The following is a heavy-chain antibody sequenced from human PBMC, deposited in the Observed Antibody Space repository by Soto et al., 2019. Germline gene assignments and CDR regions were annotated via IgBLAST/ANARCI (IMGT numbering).Heavy chain of an antibody. J-gene: IGHJ4*02. CDR3: ARGSPLLYSSGWKPSYY. CDR2: INPNSGGT. D-gene: IGHD6-19*01. Sequence: ASVKVSCKASGYTFTGYYMHWVRQAPGQGLEWMGWINPNSGGTNYAQKFQGWVTMTRDTSISTAYMELSRLRSDDTAVYYCARGSPLLYSSGWKPSYYWGQGTLVTVSS. CDR1: GYTFTGYY. V-gene: IGHV1-2*04.